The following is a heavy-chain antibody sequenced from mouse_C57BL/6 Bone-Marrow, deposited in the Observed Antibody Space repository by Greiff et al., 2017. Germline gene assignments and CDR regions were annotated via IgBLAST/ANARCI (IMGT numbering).Heavy chain of an antibody. V-gene: IGHV1-81*01. CDR1: GYTFTSYG. CDR3: ASSIYYYGSRPWYFDV. J-gene: IGHJ1*03. Sequence: VQLQQSGAELARPGASVKLSCKASGYTFTSYGISWVKQRTGQGLEWIGEIYPRSGNTYYNEKFKGKATLTADKSSSTAYMELRSLTSEDSAVYFCASSIYYYGSRPWYFDVWGTGTTVTVSS. D-gene: IGHD1-1*01. CDR2: IYPRSGNT.